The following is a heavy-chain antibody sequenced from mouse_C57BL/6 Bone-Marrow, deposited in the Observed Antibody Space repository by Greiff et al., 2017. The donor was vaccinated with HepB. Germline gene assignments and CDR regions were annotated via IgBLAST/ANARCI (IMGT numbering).Heavy chain of an antibody. Sequence: EVKLVESGGGLVKPGGSLKLSCAASGFTFSDYGMHWVRQAPEKGLEWVAYISSGSSTIYYADTVKGRFTISRDNAKNTLFLQMTSLRSKDTAMYYCARPLYGSSYGYAMDYWGQGTSVTVSS. J-gene: IGHJ4*01. D-gene: IGHD1-1*01. V-gene: IGHV5-17*01. CDR1: GFTFSDYG. CDR2: ISSGSSTI. CDR3: ARPLYGSSYGYAMDY.